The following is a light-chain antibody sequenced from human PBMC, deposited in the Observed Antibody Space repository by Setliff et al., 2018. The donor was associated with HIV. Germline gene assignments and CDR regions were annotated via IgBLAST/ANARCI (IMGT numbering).Light chain of an antibody. V-gene: IGLV2-14*03. Sequence: QSVLTPPASVSGSPGQSITISCTGTSSDGGGYNYVSWYQPHPGKAPKLMIYGVSNRPSGVSNRFSGSKSGNTASLTISGLQAEDEADYYCTSYTSSSTLYVFGTGTKVTVL. CDR3: TSYTSSSTLYV. CDR1: SSDGGGYNY. CDR2: GVS. J-gene: IGLJ1*01.